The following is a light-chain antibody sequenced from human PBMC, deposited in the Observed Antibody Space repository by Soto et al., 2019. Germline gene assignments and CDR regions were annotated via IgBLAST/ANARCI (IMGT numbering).Light chain of an antibody. CDR2: DVS. J-gene: IGLJ3*02. Sequence: QSALTQSASVSGSPGQSITISCTGTSSDVGGYNYVSWYQQHPGKAPNLIIYDVSNRPSGVSTRFSGSKSGNTASLTISGLQDEDEADYSCSSYTSTNSWVFGGGTKLTVL. V-gene: IGLV2-14*01. CDR3: SSYTSTNSWV. CDR1: SSDVGGYNY.